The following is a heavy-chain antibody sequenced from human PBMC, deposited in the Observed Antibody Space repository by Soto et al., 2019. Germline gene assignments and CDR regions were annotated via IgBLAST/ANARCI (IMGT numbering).Heavy chain of an antibody. J-gene: IGHJ6*02. CDR1: GGSFSGYS. V-gene: IGHV4-34*01. D-gene: IGHD3-3*01. CDR3: ARCSPGGYDVWSGRYYDYYYCMDV. CDR2: INHSGST. Sequence: QVQLQQCGAGLLKPSETLSLTCAVYGGSFSGYSWSWIRQPPEKGLEWIGEINHSGSTNYTPSLKQRVTISVHKSKNQFTLKLSSVTAAETAVYYCARCSPGGYDVWSGRYYDYYYCMDVWGQGTTVTVAS.